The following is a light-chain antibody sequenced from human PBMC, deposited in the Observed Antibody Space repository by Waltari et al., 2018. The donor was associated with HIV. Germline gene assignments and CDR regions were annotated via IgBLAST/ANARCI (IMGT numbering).Light chain of an antibody. V-gene: IGLV1-44*01. Sequence: QSVLTQTPSLSGNPGQRVTISCSGGYSNIGSNTVNWYQQFPGTAPRLLIYSNNQRPSGVPDRFSGSKSGTSASLVISELQSQDEADYHCAAWDDSLHGELFGGGTKLTVL. CDR3: AAWDDSLHGEL. J-gene: IGLJ2*01. CDR2: SNN. CDR1: YSNIGSNT.